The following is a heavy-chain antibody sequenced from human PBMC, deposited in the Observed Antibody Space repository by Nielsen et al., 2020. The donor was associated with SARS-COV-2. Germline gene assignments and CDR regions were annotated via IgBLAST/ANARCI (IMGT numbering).Heavy chain of an antibody. D-gene: IGHD5-12*01. CDR2: IYSGGST. Sequence: GESLKISCAASGFTVSSNYMSWVRQAPGKGLEWVSVIYSGGSTYYADSVKGRFTISRHNSKNTLYLQMNSLRAEDTAVYYCARDRATCLDYWGQGTLVTVSS. CDR1: GFTVSSNY. V-gene: IGHV3-53*01. CDR3: ARDRATCLDY. J-gene: IGHJ4*02.